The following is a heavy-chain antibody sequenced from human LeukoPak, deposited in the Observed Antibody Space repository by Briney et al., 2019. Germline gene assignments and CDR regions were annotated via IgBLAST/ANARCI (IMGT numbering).Heavy chain of an antibody. D-gene: IGHD3-22*01. CDR2: INPNSGGT. CDR1: GYTFTGYY. V-gene: IGHV1-2*02. Sequence: ASVKVSCKASGYTFTGYYMHWVRQAPGQGLEWMGWINPNSGGTNYAQKFQGRVTMTRDTSISTAYMELSRLRSDDTAVYYCARGVAEYYYDSSGYYYVGQVDPWGQGTLVTVSS. J-gene: IGHJ5*02. CDR3: ARGVAEYYYDSSGYYYVGQVDP.